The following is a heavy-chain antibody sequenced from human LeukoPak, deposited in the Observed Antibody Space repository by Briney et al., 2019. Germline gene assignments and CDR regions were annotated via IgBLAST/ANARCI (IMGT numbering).Heavy chain of an antibody. J-gene: IGHJ4*02. CDR1: GSTFSSYA. D-gene: IGHD5-12*01. Sequence: GRSLRLSCAASGSTFSSYAMHWVRQAPGKGLEWVAVISYDGSNKYYADSVKGRFTISRDNSKNTLYLQMNSLRAEDTAVYYCARVRGYSGYEDYWGQGTLVTVSS. V-gene: IGHV3-30*04. CDR2: ISYDGSNK. CDR3: ARVRGYSGYEDY.